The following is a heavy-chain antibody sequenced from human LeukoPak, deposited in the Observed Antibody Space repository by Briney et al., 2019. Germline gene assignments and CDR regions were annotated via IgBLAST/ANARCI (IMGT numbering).Heavy chain of an antibody. J-gene: IGHJ3*02. CDR3: ARGVRSSWYVPAFDI. Sequence: GASVKVSCKASGYTFTSYAMHWVRQAPGQRLEWMGWINAGNGNTKYSQKFQGRVTITRDTSASTAYMELSSLRSGDTAVYYCARGVRSSWYVPAFDIWGQGTMVTVSS. D-gene: IGHD6-13*01. CDR1: GYTFTSYA. V-gene: IGHV1-3*01. CDR2: INAGNGNT.